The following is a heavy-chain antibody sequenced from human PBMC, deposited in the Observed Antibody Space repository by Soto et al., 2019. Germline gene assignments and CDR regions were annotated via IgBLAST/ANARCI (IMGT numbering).Heavy chain of an antibody. V-gene: IGHV5-10-1*01. CDR2: IDPSDSYT. Sequence: GESLKISCKGSGYSFTSYWISWVRQMPGKGLEWMGRIDPSDSYTNYSPSFQGHVTISADKSISTAYLQWSSLKALDTAMYYCARMAGSGSYYRYYYYGMDVWGQGTTVTVSS. D-gene: IGHD3-10*01. J-gene: IGHJ6*02. CDR3: ARMAGSGSYYRYYYYGMDV. CDR1: GYSFTSYW.